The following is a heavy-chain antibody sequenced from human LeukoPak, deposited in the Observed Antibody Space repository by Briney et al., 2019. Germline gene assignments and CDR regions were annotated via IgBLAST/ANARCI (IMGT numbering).Heavy chain of an antibody. CDR2: IYYSGST. V-gene: IGHV4-39*01. CDR3: ARVVATTYRYFDY. CDR1: GGSLSTSIYY. D-gene: IGHD5-12*01. J-gene: IGHJ4*02. Sequence: PSETLSLTCTVSGGSLSTSIYYWGWIRQPPGKGLEWIGFIYYSGSTFYNPSLKSRVTISVDTSKNQFSLKLTSVTAADTAVYYCARVVATTYRYFDYWGQGTLVTVSS.